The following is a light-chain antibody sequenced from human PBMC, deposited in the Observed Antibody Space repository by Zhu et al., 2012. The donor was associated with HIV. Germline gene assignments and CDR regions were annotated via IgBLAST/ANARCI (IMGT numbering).Light chain of an antibody. J-gene: IGKJ4*01. CDR1: QSVSSN. Sequence: EIVMTQSPATLSVSPGERATLSCRASQSVSSNLAWYQHKPGQAPRLLIYGASTRATGIPARFSGSGSGTGFTLTISSLQSEDFAVYYCQQYNNWLTFGGGTKVEV. CDR2: GAS. CDR3: QQYNNWLT. V-gene: IGKV3-15*01.